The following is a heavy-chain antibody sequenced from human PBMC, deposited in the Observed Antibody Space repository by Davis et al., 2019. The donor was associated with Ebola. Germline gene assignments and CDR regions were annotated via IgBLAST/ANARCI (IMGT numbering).Heavy chain of an antibody. CDR3: ARGGWWLRSRGSFDY. Sequence: MPSETLSLTCTVSGGSISSYYWSWIRQPPGKGLEWIGYIYYSGSTNYNPSLKSRVTISVDTSKNQFSLKLTSVTAADTAVYYCARGGWWLRSRGSFDYWGQGTLVTVSS. V-gene: IGHV4-59*12. D-gene: IGHD5-12*01. CDR1: GGSISSYY. CDR2: IYYSGST. J-gene: IGHJ4*02.